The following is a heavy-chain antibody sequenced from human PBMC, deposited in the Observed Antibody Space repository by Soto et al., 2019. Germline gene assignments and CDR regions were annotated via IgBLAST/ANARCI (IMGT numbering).Heavy chain of an antibody. V-gene: IGHV4-39*01. D-gene: IGHD1-26*01. Sequence: SETLSLTCTVSGGSISSSSYYWGWIRQPPGKGLEWIGSIYYSGSTYYNPSLKSRVTISVDTSKNQFSLKLSSVTAADTAVYYCARRVGANSPNRFAPWGQGTLVTVSS. J-gene: IGHJ5*02. CDR2: IYYSGST. CDR3: ARRVGANSPNRFAP. CDR1: GGSISSSSYY.